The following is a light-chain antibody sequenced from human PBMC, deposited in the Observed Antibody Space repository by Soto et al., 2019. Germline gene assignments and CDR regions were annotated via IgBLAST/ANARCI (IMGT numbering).Light chain of an antibody. CDR2: AAS. J-gene: IGKJ4*01. V-gene: IGKV1-12*01. CDR1: QGISTW. CDR3: QQADRYPRP. Sequence: DIQMTQSPSSVSASVGDRVTITCRASQGISTWLVWYQQKPGKAPQFLMSAASNCHPGVPSRFSVSASGTDFTHTIDSRHPEDLATFYCQQADRYPRPFGGGTRVE.